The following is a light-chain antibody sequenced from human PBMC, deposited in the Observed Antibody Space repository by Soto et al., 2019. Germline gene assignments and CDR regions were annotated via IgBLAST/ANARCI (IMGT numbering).Light chain of an antibody. J-gene: IGKJ4*01. CDR1: QSVSTN. V-gene: IGKV3-15*01. Sequence: EIVMTQSPATLSVSPGERATLSCRASQSVSTNLARYQQKPGQSPRLLIYGTSTRATGIPARFSGSGSGTEFTLTISSLQSEDFTLYYCQQYNNWPLTFGRGTRVEIK. CDR2: GTS. CDR3: QQYNNWPLT.